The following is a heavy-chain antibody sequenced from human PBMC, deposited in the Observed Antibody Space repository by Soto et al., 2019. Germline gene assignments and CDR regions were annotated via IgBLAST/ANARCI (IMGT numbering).Heavy chain of an antibody. V-gene: IGHV3-53*01. CDR1: GFTVSSNY. CDR2: IYSGGTT. Sequence: EVQLVESGGGLIQSGGSLRLSCAASGFTVSSNYMIWVRQAPGKGLERVSVIYSGGTTYYAHSVKGRFTISRDTSNNPLYLQLHSLTPQDTAVQYCARVAPDCSKGACYIECRGQGPVVTVSS. J-gene: IGHJ4*02. CDR3: ARVAPDCSKGACYIEC. D-gene: IGHD2-8*01.